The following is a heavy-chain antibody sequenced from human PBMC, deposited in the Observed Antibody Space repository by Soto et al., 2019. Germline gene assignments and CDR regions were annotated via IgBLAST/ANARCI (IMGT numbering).Heavy chain of an antibody. Sequence: ASVKVSCKASGYTFTSYAMHWVRQAPGQRLEWMGWINAGNGNTKYSQKFQGRVTITRDTSASTAYMELSSLRSEDTAVFFFFFLVITMIVVVIICAFDIWGQGTMVTVSS. CDR2: INAGNGNT. V-gene: IGHV1-3*01. J-gene: IGHJ3*02. D-gene: IGHD3-22*01. CDR1: GYTFTSYA. CDR3: FFLVITMIVVVIICAFDI.